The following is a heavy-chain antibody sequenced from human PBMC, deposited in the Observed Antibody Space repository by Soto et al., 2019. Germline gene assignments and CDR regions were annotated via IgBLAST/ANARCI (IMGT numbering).Heavy chain of an antibody. CDR3: ARASSAYYDFWSGYNLPNNWFDP. J-gene: IGHJ5*02. Sequence: ASVKVSCKASGGTFSSYAISWVRQAPGQGLEWMGGIIPIFGTANYAQKFQGRVTITADKSTSTAYMELSSLRSEDTAVYYCARASSAYYDFWSGYNLPNNWFDPWGQGTLVTVSS. CDR2: IIPIFGTA. V-gene: IGHV1-69*06. D-gene: IGHD3-3*01. CDR1: GGTFSSYA.